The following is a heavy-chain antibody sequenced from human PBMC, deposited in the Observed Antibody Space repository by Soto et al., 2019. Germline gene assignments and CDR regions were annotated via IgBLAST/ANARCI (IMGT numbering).Heavy chain of an antibody. Sequence: SGGSLRLSCAASGFTFSSYAMSWVRQAPGKGLEWVSAISGSGGSTYYADSVKGRFTISRDNSKNTLYLQMNSLRAEDTAVYYCAKAQYDFWSGYPSRYFDYWGQGTLVTVSS. CDR1: GFTFSSYA. CDR3: AKAQYDFWSGYPSRYFDY. V-gene: IGHV3-23*01. J-gene: IGHJ4*02. D-gene: IGHD3-3*01. CDR2: ISGSGGST.